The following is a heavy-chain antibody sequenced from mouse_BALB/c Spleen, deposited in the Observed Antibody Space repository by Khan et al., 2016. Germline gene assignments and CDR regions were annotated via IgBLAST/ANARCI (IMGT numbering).Heavy chain of an antibody. J-gene: IGHJ2*01. V-gene: IGHV5-6-5*01. CDR2: ISSGGST. D-gene: IGHD2-1*01. CDR1: GFTFSNYA. Sequence: EVQLQESGGGLVKPGGSLKLSCAASGFTFSNYAMSWVRQTPEKRLEWVASISSGGSTYYPDSVKGRFTISRDNARNILNLQMSSLRSEDTAMYYCAREDYGNYGDYFDYWGQGTTLTVSS. CDR3: AREDYGNYGDYFDY.